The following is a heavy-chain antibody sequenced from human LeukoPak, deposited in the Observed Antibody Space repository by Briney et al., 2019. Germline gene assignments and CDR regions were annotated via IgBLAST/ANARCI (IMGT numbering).Heavy chain of an antibody. CDR2: ISETGGTI. D-gene: IGHD5-24*01. Sequence: GGSLRLSCAPSGFTFSNYAMSWVRQAPGKGLEWVSAISETGGTIHYADSVRGGFIISGDNSKNTLYLQMNSLRAEDTAVYYCAREMTIITYSFDSWGQGTLVTVSS. V-gene: IGHV3-23*01. CDR1: GFTFSNYA. CDR3: AREMTIITYSFDS. J-gene: IGHJ4*02.